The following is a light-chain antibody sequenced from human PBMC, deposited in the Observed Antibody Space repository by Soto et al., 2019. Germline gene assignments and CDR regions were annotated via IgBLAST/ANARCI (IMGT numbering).Light chain of an antibody. CDR2: GAS. J-gene: IGKJ1*01. V-gene: IGKV3-20*01. Sequence: ETVLTQSPGTLSLSPGERATLSCRTSQSVTSSYLAWYQQKPGQAPRLLIYGASTRATGIPDRFSGSGSGTDFTLTISRLEPEDFAVCYCQQYGSSPPRTFGQGTKVDIK. CDR1: QSVTSSY. CDR3: QQYGSSPPRT.